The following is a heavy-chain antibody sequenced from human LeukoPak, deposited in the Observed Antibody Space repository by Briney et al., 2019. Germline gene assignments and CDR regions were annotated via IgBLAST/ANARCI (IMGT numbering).Heavy chain of an antibody. D-gene: IGHD3-10*01. CDR1: GGSISNYY. Sequence: SEPLSLTCTVSGGSISNYYWSWIRQPPGKGLEWIGYIYYSGSTNYNPSLKSRVTISVDTSKNQFSLKLSSVTAADTAVYYCARGVNFEYWGQGTLVTVSS. J-gene: IGHJ4*02. CDR3: ARGVNFEY. V-gene: IGHV4-59*01. CDR2: IYYSGST.